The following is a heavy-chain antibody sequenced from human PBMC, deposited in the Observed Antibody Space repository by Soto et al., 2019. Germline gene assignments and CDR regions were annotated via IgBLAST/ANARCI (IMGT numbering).Heavy chain of an antibody. V-gene: IGHV3-23*01. CDR3: AKDGHWLDVLLES. D-gene: IGHD6-19*01. CDR1: GFTFSNSA. CDR2: ISAAGRSA. J-gene: IGHJ4*02. Sequence: EVQLLESGGGLVQPGGSLRLACTASGFTFSNSAMMWVRQAPGKGLEWVSIISAAGRSAYHADSVKGRFTISRDNSKNTLNLRMTRLRAENTAVYYCAKDGHWLDVLLESWGQGALGTVSS.